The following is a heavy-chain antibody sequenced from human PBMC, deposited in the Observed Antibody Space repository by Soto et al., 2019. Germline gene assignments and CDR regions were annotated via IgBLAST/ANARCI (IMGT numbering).Heavy chain of an antibody. Sequence: QVQLVQSGAEVKKPGASVKDSCKASGYTFTNYYMHWVRQAPRQGLEWMGIINPSGGSTSYAQKSQGRVTMTSDTSTSTVYMELSSLRSEDTAVYYCARGDGRGSSGFYYYYGMDVWGHGTTVTVSS. D-gene: IGHD6-25*01. CDR3: ARGDGRGSSGFYYYYGMDV. V-gene: IGHV1-46*01. CDR2: INPSGGST. J-gene: IGHJ6*02. CDR1: GYTFTNYY.